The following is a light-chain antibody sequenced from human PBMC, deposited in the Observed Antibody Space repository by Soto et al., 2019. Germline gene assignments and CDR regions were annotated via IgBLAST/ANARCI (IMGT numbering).Light chain of an antibody. Sequence: EIVLTPSPGTLSLSPGERATLSCRASQSISRNYVAWYQQRPGQAPRRLIFVASYRATGIPDRFSCSGSGTDFTLTIIRLELEDCAVYCGQLCISSPTSLTFGRVTRLEIK. CDR2: VAS. V-gene: IGKV3-20*01. CDR3: QLCISSPTSLT. CDR1: QSISRNY. J-gene: IGKJ3*01.